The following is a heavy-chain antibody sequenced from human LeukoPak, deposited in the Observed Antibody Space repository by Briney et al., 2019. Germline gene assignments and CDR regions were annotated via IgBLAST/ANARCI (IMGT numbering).Heavy chain of an antibody. CDR3: ARGRLRLGELSLNFGY. V-gene: IGHV4-30-2*01. J-gene: IGHJ4*02. CDR1: GGSISSGGYS. D-gene: IGHD3-16*02. CDR2: IYHSGST. Sequence: SETLSLTCAVSGGSISSGGYSWSWIRQPPGKGLEWIGYIYHSGSTYYNPSLKSRVTISVDRSKNQFSLKLSSVTAADTAVYYCARGRLRLGELSLNFGYWGQGTLVTVSS.